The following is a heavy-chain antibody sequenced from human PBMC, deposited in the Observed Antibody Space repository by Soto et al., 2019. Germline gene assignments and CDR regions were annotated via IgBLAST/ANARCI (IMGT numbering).Heavy chain of an antibody. V-gene: IGHV3-30*18. D-gene: IGHD3-9*01. CDR2: ISYDGSNK. J-gene: IGHJ4*02. Sequence: SGGSLRLSCAASGFTFSSYGMHWVRQAPGKGLEWVAVISYDGSNKYYADSVKGRFTISRDNSKNTLYLQMNSLRAEDTAVYYWAKEGYDILTGYADFDYWGQGTLVTVSS. CDR1: GFTFSSYG. CDR3: AKEGYDILTGYADFDY.